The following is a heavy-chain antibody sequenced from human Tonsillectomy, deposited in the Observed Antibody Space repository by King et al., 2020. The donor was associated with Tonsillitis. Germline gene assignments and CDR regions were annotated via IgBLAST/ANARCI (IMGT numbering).Heavy chain of an antibody. CDR2: VSSGATST. Sequence: VQLVESGGGLVQPGGSLRLSCAASGFTFSSFSMDWFRQAPGKGLEWVAFVSSGATSTYYAGSVKGRFTVSRDDAKNFLHLQMNNMRADDTALYYCVRDHEDDNGYYCVDFDIWGQGTVVIVSS. CDR1: GFTFSSFS. D-gene: IGHD3-22*01. V-gene: IGHV3-48*04. CDR3: VRDHEDDNGYYCVDFDI. J-gene: IGHJ3*02.